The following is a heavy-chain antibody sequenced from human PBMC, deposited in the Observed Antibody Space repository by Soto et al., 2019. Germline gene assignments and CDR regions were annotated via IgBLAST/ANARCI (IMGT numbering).Heavy chain of an antibody. CDR1: RYIFTNYG. V-gene: IGHV1-18*01. J-gene: IGHJ6*02. CDR3: ARALTGYGMDV. CDR2: ITTYNGNT. Sequence: ASVKVSCKAVRYIFTNYGVSWVRQAPGQGLEWMGRITTYNGNTEYAQKFQGRVTMTTDASTSTAYMELGSLRSDDTAIYYCARALTGYGMDVWGQGTTVTVSS.